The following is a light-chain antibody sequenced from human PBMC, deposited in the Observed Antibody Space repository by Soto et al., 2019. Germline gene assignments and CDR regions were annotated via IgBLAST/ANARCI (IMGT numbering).Light chain of an antibody. CDR2: GAS. J-gene: IGKJ2*01. Sequence: EIVMTQSPATLSVSPGESATLSCRASQSISSELAWYQQTPGQPPRLLIYGASTRATGVPASFTGSGSGSDFTLTISGLQSEDFAVYYCQQGHNWPLTFGQGTRLDI. CDR3: QQGHNWPLT. CDR1: QSISSE. V-gene: IGKV3-15*01.